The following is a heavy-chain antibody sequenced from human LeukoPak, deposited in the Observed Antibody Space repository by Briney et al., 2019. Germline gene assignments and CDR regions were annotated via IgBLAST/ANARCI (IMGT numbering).Heavy chain of an antibody. CDR2: IYHSGST. J-gene: IGHJ3*02. D-gene: IGHD6-13*01. CDR1: GGSISSSKW. V-gene: IGHV4-4*02. Sequence: SETLSLTCAVSGGSISSSKWWSWVRQPPGKGLEWIGEIYHSGSTNYNPSLKSRVTISVDKSKNQFSPKLSSVTAADTAVYYCAREGSIAAAGSPGIWGQGTMVTVSS. CDR3: AREGSIAAAGSPGI.